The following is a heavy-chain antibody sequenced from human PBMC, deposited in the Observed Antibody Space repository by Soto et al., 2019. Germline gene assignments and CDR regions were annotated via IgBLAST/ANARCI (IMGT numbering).Heavy chain of an antibody. Sequence: EVQLVESGGGLVQPGGSLRLSCAASGFTFSSYDMHWVRQATGKGLEWVSAIGTAGDTYYPGSVKGRFTISRKNAKNSLYLQMNSLRAGDTAVYYCXXSXXXXXXXDXFDIWGQGTMVTVSS. V-gene: IGHV3-13*01. J-gene: IGHJ3*02. CDR2: IGTAGDT. CDR3: XXSXXXXXXXDXFDI. CDR1: GFTFSSYD.